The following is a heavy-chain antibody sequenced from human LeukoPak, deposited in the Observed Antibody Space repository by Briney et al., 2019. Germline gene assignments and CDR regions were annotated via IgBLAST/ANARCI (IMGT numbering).Heavy chain of an antibody. V-gene: IGHV4-59*08. D-gene: IGHD2/OR15-2a*01. Sequence: SETLSLTCTVSGASVSGDYWSWIRQPPGKGLEWIGYIYVSGNSNYNPSLKSRVSISLDASKNQVSLTLTSVTAADTAVYYCARHPFSSPFDHWGQGTLVAVSS. CDR1: GASVSGDY. CDR2: IYVSGNS. J-gene: IGHJ4*02. CDR3: ARHPFSSPFDH.